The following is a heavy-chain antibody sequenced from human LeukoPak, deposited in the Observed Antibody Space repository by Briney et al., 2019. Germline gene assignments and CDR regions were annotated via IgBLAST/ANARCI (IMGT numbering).Heavy chain of an antibody. CDR3: AKDHLQHNYYYYYMDV. D-gene: IGHD2-21*01. V-gene: IGHV3-23*01. CDR2: ISGSGGST. J-gene: IGHJ6*03. Sequence: PGGSLRLSCAASGFTFSSYAMSWVRQAPGKGLEWVSAISGSGGSTYYADSVKGRFTISRDNSKNTLYLQMNSLRAEDTAVYYCAKDHLQHNYYYYYMDVWGKGTTVTVSS. CDR1: GFTFSSYA.